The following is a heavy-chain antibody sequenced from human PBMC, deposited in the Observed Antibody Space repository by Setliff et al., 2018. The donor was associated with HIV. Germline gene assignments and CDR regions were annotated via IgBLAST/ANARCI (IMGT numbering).Heavy chain of an antibody. CDR1: GYSFTGYW. Sequence: GESLKISCKGSGYSFTGYWIGWVRQMPGKGLEWMGIIYPSDSDTRYSPSFQGHVTISVDKSISTVYLQWSNLKASDSAMYYCAREIRTIEGGALDIWGQGTLVTVSS. CDR3: AREIRTIEGGALDI. V-gene: IGHV5-51*01. D-gene: IGHD1-1*01. J-gene: IGHJ3*02. CDR2: IYPSDSDT.